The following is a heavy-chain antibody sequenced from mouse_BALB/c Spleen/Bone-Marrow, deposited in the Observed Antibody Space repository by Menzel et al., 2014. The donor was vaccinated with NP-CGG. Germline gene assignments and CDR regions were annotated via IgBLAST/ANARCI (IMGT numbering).Heavy chain of an antibody. J-gene: IGHJ3*01. CDR1: GYTFTDYE. D-gene: IGHD4-1*01. CDR3: TRSETGPFAH. V-gene: IGHV1-15*01. CDR2: IDPETGGT. Sequence: QVQLQQSGAELVRPGASVTLSCKASGYTFTDYEMHWVKQTPVHGLEWIGAIDPETGGTAYNQKFKGKATLTADKSSSTAHMELRSLTSEDSAVYYCTRSETGPFAHGGKGTLVSVSA.